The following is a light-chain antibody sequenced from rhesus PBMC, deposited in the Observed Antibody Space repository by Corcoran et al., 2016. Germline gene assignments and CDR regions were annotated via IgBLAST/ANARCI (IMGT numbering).Light chain of an antibody. CDR1: QGITTD. J-gene: IGKJ2*01. V-gene: IGKV1-25*01. CDR2: EAS. Sequence: DIQMTQSPSSLSASVGDRVTITCRARQGITTDLAWYQPKPGETPTLLIYEASSLQSWIPSRFSGSGSGTDFTLTSSILQPEDFATDYCQHYYSTPYSFGQGTKVEIK. CDR3: QHYYSTPYS.